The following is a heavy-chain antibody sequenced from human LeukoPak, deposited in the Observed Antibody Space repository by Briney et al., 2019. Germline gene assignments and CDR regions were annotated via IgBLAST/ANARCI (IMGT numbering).Heavy chain of an antibody. D-gene: IGHD4-17*01. CDR3: ARDSSTVTTRHFDY. V-gene: IGHV4-59*01. CDR1: GGSINNYY. CDR2: VYYTGST. J-gene: IGHJ4*02. Sequence: PWETLSLTCTVSGGSINNYYWTWIRQPPGKGLECIGYVYYTGSTYYNPPLKSRVTISVDSSKNQFSLKLNSVTAADTAVYYCARDSSTVTTRHFDYWGQGTLVTVSS.